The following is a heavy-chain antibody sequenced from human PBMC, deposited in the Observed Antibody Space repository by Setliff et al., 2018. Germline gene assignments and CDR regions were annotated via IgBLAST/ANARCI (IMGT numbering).Heavy chain of an antibody. Sequence: ASVKVSCKASGYTFTSYGISWVRQAPGQGLEWMGWISAYNGNTNYAQKLQGRVTMTTDTSTSTAYMELRSLRSDDTAVYYCARVRGGSTLLYYYCGMDVWGQGTTVTVSS. D-gene: IGHD5-12*01. CDR2: ISAYNGNT. CDR1: GYTFTSYG. J-gene: IGHJ6*02. V-gene: IGHV1-18*01. CDR3: ARVRGGSTLLYYYCGMDV.